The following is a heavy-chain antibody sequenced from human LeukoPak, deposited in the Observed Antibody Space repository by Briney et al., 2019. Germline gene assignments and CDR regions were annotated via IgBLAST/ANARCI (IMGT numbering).Heavy chain of an antibody. CDR1: GGSISSGGYY. D-gene: IGHD2-21*02. CDR3: ARDNCGGDCYSDRYFDY. J-gene: IGHJ4*02. CDR2: IYYSGST. V-gene: IGHV4-31*03. Sequence: SQTLSLTCTVSGGSISSGGYYWSWIRQHPGTGLEWIGYIYYSGSTYYNPSLKSRVTISVDTSKNQFSLKLSSVTAADTAVYYCARDNCGGDCYSDRYFDYWGQGTLVTVSS.